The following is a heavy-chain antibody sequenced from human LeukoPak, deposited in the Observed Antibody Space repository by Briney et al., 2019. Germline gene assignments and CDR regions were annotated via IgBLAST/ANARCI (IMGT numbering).Heavy chain of an antibody. CDR2: IYSGGST. D-gene: IGHD5-18*01. Sequence: GGSLRRSSAGSGFTVSSNYMSWVPQGPGKGLEWVSVIYSGGSTYYADSVKGRFTISRDNSKNTLYLQMNSLRAEDTAVYYCIGYGQNFDYWGQGTLVTVSS. CDR1: GFTVSSNY. CDR3: IGYGQNFDY. V-gene: IGHV3-53*01. J-gene: IGHJ4*02.